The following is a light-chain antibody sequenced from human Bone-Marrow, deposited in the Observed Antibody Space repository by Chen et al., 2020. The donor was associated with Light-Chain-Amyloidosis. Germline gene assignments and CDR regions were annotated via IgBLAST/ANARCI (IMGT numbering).Light chain of an antibody. CDR1: DLPTKY. J-gene: IGLJ2*01. Sequence: SYELTQPPSVSVSPGQTARITCSGDDLPTKYAYWYQQKPGLAPVLVIHRDTERPSGISERFSGSSSGTTATVTISGVQAEDEADYHCQSADSSGTYEVIFGGGTKLTVL. CDR2: RDT. CDR3: QSADSSGTYEVI. V-gene: IGLV3-25*03.